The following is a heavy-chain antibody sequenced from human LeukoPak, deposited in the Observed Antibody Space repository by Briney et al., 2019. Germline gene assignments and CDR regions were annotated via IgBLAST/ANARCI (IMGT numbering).Heavy chain of an antibody. CDR2: ISAYNGNT. D-gene: IGHD2-15*01. CDR3: ARNGCSGRSCYSVRFDA. Sequence: ASVKVSCNASGYTFTSYGISWVRQAPGQGLEWMGWISAYNGNTNYAQKLQGRVNMTTDTSTSTAYMELRSLRSDDTAVYYCARNGCSGRSCYSVRFDAWGQGTLVTVSS. V-gene: IGHV1-18*01. CDR1: GYTFTSYG. J-gene: IGHJ5*02.